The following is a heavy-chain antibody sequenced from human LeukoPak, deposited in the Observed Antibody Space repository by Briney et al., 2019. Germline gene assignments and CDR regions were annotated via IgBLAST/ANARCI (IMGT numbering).Heavy chain of an antibody. J-gene: IGHJ6*03. CDR1: GFTFSSYS. Sequence: GGSLRLSCEASGFTFSSYSMNWVRQAPGKGLEWVSSISTASSYIYYADSVKGRFAISRDNAKNSLYLQMNSLRAEDTAVYYCTRSEGYCGSTSCDAYYYYMDVWEKGATVAVSS. V-gene: IGHV3-21*01. CDR3: TRSEGYCGSTSCDAYYYYMDV. D-gene: IGHD2-2*01. CDR2: ISTASSYI.